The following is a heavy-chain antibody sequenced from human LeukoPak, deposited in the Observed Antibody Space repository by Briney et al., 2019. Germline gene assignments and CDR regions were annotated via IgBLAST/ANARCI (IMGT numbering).Heavy chain of an antibody. CDR1: GYTFTGYY. J-gene: IGHJ5*02. Sequence: GASVKVSCKASGYTFTGYYMHWVRQAPGQGLEWTGRIIPILGIANYAQKFQGRVTITADKSTSTAYMELSSLRPEDTAVYYCARDPGPIAVAGYEWFDPWGQGTLVTVSS. CDR2: IIPILGIA. D-gene: IGHD6-19*01. V-gene: IGHV1-69*04. CDR3: ARDPGPIAVAGYEWFDP.